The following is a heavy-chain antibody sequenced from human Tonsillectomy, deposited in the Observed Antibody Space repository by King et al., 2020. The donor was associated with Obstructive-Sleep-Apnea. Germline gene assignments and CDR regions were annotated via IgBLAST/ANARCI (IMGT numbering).Heavy chain of an antibody. J-gene: IGHJ4*02. CDR2: ISGSGSNT. V-gene: IGHV3-23*04. D-gene: IGHD4-17*01. CDR1: GFTFSSHA. CDR3: AKDARDGDERPPFDY. Sequence: VQLVESGGGLVQPGGSLRLSCAASGFTFSSHAMSWVRQAPGKGLEWVSAISGSGSNTYYADSVKGRFTISRDNSKNTLYLQMNSLRAEDTAVDYCAKDARDGDERPPFDYWGQGTLVTVSS.